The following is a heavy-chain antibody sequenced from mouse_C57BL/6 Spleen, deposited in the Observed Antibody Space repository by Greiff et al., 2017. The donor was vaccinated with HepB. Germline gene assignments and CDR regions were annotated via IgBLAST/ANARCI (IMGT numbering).Heavy chain of an antibody. V-gene: IGHV5-9*01. Sequence: EVQLQESGGGLVKPGGSLKLSCAASGFTFSSYTMSWVRQTPEKRLEWVATISGGGGNTYYPDSVKGRFTISRDNAKNTLYLQMSSLRSEDTALYYCARVDYNYYAMDYWGQGTSVTVSS. CDR2: ISGGGGNT. CDR3: ARVDYNYYAMDY. CDR1: GFTFSSYT. J-gene: IGHJ4*01. D-gene: IGHD2-4*01.